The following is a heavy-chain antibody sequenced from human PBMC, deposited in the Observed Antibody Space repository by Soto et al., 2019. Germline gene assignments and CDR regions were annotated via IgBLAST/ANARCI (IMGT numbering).Heavy chain of an antibody. J-gene: IGHJ6*02. V-gene: IGHV1-18*01. D-gene: IGHD3-22*01. Sequence: ASVKVSCKASGYTFTRYGISWVRQAPGQGLEWMGWISAYNGNTNYAQKLQGRVTMTTDTSTSTAYMELRSLRSDDTAVYYCARDKSRITMIVVVILSSYYGMDVWGQGTTVTVSS. CDR3: ARDKSRITMIVVVILSSYYGMDV. CDR1: GYTFTRYG. CDR2: ISAYNGNT.